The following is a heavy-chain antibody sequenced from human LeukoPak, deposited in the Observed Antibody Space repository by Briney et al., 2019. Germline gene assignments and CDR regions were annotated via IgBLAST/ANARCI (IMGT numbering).Heavy chain of an antibody. CDR1: GGTFSSYA. J-gene: IGHJ4*02. Sequence: SVKVSCKASGGTFSSYAISWVRQAPGQGLEWMGGIIPIFGTENYAQKFQGRVTITTDESTSTAYMELSSLRSEDTAVHYCASRYFDWSQFDYWGQGTLVTVSS. CDR3: ASRYFDWSQFDY. D-gene: IGHD3-9*01. V-gene: IGHV1-69*05. CDR2: IIPIFGTE.